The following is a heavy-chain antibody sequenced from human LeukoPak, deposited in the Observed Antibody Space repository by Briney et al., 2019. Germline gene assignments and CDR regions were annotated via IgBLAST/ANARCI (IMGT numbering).Heavy chain of an antibody. V-gene: IGHV4-59*01. Sequence: SETLSLTCTVSGGSISSYYWSWIRQPPGKGLEWIGYIYYSGSTNYNPSLKSRVTISVDTSKNQFSLKLSSVTAADTAVYYCARFGLDYWGQGTLVTVSS. CDR1: GGSISSYY. J-gene: IGHJ4*02. D-gene: IGHD3-10*01. CDR2: IYYSGST. CDR3: ARFGLDY.